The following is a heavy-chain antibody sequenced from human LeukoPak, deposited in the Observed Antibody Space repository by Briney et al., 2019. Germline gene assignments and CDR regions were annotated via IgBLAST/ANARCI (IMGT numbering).Heavy chain of an antibody. V-gene: IGHV4-4*07. J-gene: IGHJ6*03. CDR1: SGSLSSSY. CDR3: ARADSSSWYKGYYYYYMDV. D-gene: IGHD6-13*01. CDR2: IYTSGST. Sequence: SETLSLTCTLSSGSLSSSYWSWIRQPAGKGLEWIGRIYTSGSTNYNPSLKSRVTISVDTSKNQFSLKLSSVTAADTAVYYCARADSSSWYKGYYYYYMDVWGKGTTVTISS.